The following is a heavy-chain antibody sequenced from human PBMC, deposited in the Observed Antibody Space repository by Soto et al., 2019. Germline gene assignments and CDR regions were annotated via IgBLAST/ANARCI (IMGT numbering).Heavy chain of an antibody. D-gene: IGHD6-6*01. J-gene: IGHJ6*03. CDR1: GYSLTSYW. Sequence: REFLKISRKGSGYSLTSYWIGWGRQMPGKGLEWMGIIYPGDSDTRYSPSFQGQVTISADKSISTAYLQWSSLKASDTAMYYCARRGLGYYYYMDVWGKGTTVTVSS. CDR3: ARRGLGYYYYMDV. CDR2: IYPGDSDT. V-gene: IGHV5-51*01.